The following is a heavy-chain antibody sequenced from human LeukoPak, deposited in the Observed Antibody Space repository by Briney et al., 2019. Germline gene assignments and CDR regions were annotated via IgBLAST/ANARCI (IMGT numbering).Heavy chain of an antibody. J-gene: IGHJ4*02. CDR2: IRTNGAGT. V-gene: IGHV3-23*01. CDR1: GFTFSSYN. CDR3: AKLPGRAADY. Sequence: GGSLRLSCAASGFTFSSYNMNWVRRAPGQGLEWVSTIRTNGAGTHYADSVKGRFTISRDNSKNTLYLQMNSLRAEDTAVYYCAKLPGRAADYWGQGTLVTVSS.